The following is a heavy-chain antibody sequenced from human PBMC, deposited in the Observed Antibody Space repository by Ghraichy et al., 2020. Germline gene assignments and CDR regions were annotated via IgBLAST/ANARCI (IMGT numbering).Heavy chain of an antibody. Sequence: SLTCTVSGGSISSYYWSWIRQPPGKGLEWIGYINYSGSTNHNPSLKSRVKISIDTSKNQFSLKLSSVTAADTAVYYCARGQGSGTRYYYYGMDVWGQGTTVTVSS. V-gene: IGHV4-59*08. CDR3: ARGQGSGTRYYYYGMDV. D-gene: IGHD3-10*01. CDR2: INYSGST. CDR1: GGSISSYY. J-gene: IGHJ6*02.